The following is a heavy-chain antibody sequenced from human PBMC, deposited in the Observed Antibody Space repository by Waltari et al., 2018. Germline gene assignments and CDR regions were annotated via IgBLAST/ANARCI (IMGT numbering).Heavy chain of an antibody. D-gene: IGHD3-16*01. V-gene: IGHV4-61*02. CDR1: GGSISSGRYY. Sequence: QVQLQESGPGLVTPSQTLSLTCNVSGGSISSGRYYWSWIRQPAGKRLDWIGRISTSGSTNYNPSLKSRFTIAPDTSKNQFFLYLTSVTAADTAVYYCARERNGGPNDYWGQGALVTVSS. CDR2: ISTSGST. J-gene: IGHJ4*02. CDR3: ARERNGGPNDY.